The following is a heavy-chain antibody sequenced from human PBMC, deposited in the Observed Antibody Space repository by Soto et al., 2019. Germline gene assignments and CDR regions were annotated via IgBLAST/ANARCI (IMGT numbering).Heavy chain of an antibody. Sequence: SETLSLTCTVSGGSVSGYYWSWIRQSPGRGLEWLGYIFYRGTTLYSPSVQSRLSITVDTSKNQFSLKMRSVTAADTAIYYCTRHAIIARLQYGMDVWGRGTTATVSS. CDR1: GGSVSGYY. J-gene: IGHJ6*02. CDR3: TRHAIIARLQYGMDV. V-gene: IGHV4-59*02. D-gene: IGHD1-26*01. CDR2: IFYRGTT.